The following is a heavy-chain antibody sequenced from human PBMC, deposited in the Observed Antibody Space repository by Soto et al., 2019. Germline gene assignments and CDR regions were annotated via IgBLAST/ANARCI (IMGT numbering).Heavy chain of an antibody. D-gene: IGHD3-3*02. CDR1: GFTFSNYA. V-gene: IGHV3-23*01. Sequence: VQLLESGGGLVQPGGSLRLSCEASGFTFSNYAMSRVRQAPGEGPEWVSTLGGGNDVFYADSVKGRFTISRDDSRNTLYLRMDNLRVEDTAIYFCAKDSVSHNGIYDAFDIWGQGTVVTVSS. CDR2: LGGGNDV. CDR3: AKDSVSHNGIYDAFDI. J-gene: IGHJ3*02.